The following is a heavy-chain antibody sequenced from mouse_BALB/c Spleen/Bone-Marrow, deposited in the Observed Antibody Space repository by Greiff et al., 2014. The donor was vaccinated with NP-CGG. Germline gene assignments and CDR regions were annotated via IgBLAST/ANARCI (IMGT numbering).Heavy chain of an antibody. J-gene: IGHJ2*01. CDR2: INPGSGGA. CDR3: ARFGRYYFDY. Sequence: QVQLQQPGAELVRPGTAVNVSCKASGYAFTNYLIEWVKQRPGQGLEWIGVINPGSGGANYNEKFKGKATLTADKSSSTAYMQLSSLTSDDSAVYFCARFGRYYFDYWGQGTTLPVSS. CDR1: GYAFTNYL. V-gene: IGHV1-54*01.